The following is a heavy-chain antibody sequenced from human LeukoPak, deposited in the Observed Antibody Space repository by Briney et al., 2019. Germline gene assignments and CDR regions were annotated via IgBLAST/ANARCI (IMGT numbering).Heavy chain of an antibody. Sequence: GGSLRLSCVASGFSLSDYWMSWVRQSPGKGLEWVANINRDGNDKCYADSVEGRFTISRDNAKNSVFLQMNSLRAEDTATYYCATDGASFDYWGQGILVTVSS. J-gene: IGHJ4*02. CDR2: INRDGNDK. CDR3: ATDGASFDY. D-gene: IGHD4/OR15-4a*01. CDR1: GFSLSDYW. V-gene: IGHV3-7*01.